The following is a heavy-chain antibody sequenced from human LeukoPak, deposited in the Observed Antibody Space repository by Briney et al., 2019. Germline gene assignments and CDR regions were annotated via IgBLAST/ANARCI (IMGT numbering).Heavy chain of an antibody. CDR3: AREAMYSSSWYSAGARGFDY. CDR1: GYTFTSYY. CDR2: INPSGGST. Sequence: ASVKVSCKAPGYTFTSYYMHWVRQAPGQGLEWMGIINPSGGSTSYAQKFQGRVTMTRDTSTSTVYMELSSLRSEDTAVYYCAREAMYSSSWYSAGARGFDYWGQGTLVTVSS. J-gene: IGHJ4*02. D-gene: IGHD6-13*01. V-gene: IGHV1-46*01.